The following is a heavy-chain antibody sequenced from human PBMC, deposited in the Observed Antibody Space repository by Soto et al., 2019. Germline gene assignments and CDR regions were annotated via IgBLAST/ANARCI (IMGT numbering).Heavy chain of an antibody. Sequence: SETLSLTCTVSGGSISSYYWSWIRQPPGKGLEWIGYIYYSGSTNYNPSLKSRVTISVDTSKNQFSLKLSSVTAADTAVYYCARAVLAAAGTGWFDPWGQGPLV. V-gene: IGHV4-59*01. CDR3: ARAVLAAAGTGWFDP. CDR2: IYYSGST. D-gene: IGHD6-13*01. J-gene: IGHJ5*02. CDR1: GGSISSYY.